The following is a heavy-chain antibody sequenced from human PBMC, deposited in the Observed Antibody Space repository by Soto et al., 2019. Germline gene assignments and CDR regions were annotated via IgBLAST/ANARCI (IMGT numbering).Heavy chain of an antibody. CDR3: ARHEGNGNVWPLDY. Sequence: TSETLSLTCTVSGDSIGTTHSYWAWIRQSPGKGLEWIGNIHYSGSTYYMPSLRSRVTLSVDTSKNQFSLRLTSVTAEDTAVYHCARHEGNGNVWPLDYWGQGILVTVSS. D-gene: IGHD2-8*01. V-gene: IGHV4-39*01. CDR2: IHYSGST. J-gene: IGHJ4*02. CDR1: GDSIGTTHSY.